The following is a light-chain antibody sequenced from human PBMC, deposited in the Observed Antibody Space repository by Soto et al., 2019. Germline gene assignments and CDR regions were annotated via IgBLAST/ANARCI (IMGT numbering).Light chain of an antibody. J-gene: IGKJ1*01. CDR2: GAS. CDR3: QQYENWPRT. V-gene: IGKV3-15*01. CDR1: QSVASRN. Sequence: TLSPGTLSLSPGERATLSCRASQSVASRNLAWYQQKPGQAPRLLIYGASTRATGIPARFSGSGSGTEFTLTISSLESDDFAVYYCQQYENWPRTFGQGTKVDI.